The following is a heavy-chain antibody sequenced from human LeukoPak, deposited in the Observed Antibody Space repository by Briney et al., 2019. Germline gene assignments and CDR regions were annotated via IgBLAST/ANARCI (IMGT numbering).Heavy chain of an antibody. CDR2: INSDGSST. Sequence: GGSLRLSCAASGFTLSSYWMHWVRQAPGKGLVWVSRINSDGSSTSYVDSVKGRFTISRDNAKNTLYLQMNSLRAEDTAVYYCARATGFGELSDYWGHGTLVTVFS. D-gene: IGHD3-10*01. V-gene: IGHV3-74*01. CDR3: ARATGFGELSDY. CDR1: GFTLSSYW. J-gene: IGHJ4*01.